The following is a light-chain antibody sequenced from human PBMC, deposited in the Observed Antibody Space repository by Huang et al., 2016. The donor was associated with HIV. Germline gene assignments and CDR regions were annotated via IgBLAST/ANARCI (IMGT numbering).Light chain of an antibody. CDR3: QHRTDWPPWT. CDR2: DAS. V-gene: IGKV3-11*01. J-gene: IGKJ1*01. CDR1: QSIGSS. Sequence: EVVLTQSPATLSLSPGERATLSCRASQSIGSSLAWFQHRPGQAPRLLIYDASIRVAGIPARFSGSGSGTDFTLTISNLEPEDFAVYYCQHRTDWPPWTFGQGTKVEIK.